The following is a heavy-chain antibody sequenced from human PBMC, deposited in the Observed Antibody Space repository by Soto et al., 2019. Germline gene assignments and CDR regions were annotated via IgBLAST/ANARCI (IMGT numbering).Heavy chain of an antibody. CDR2: IIPIFGTA. J-gene: IGHJ4*02. V-gene: IGHV1-69*06. Sequence: SVKVSCKASGGTFSSYAISWVRQAPGQGLEWMGGIIPIFGTANYAQKFQGRVTITADKSTSTAYMELSSLRSEDTAVYYCASSGRLPYYFDYWGQGTLVTSPQ. D-gene: IGHD2-8*02. CDR1: GGTFSSYA. CDR3: ASSGRLPYYFDY.